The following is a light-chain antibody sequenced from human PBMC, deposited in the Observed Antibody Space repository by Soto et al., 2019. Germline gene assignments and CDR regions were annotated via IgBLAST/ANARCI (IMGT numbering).Light chain of an antibody. CDR1: SSDVGGYNY. CDR3: QSYDISLSGYV. Sequence: QSVLTQPPSASGSPGQSVAISCTGTSSDVGGYNYVSWYQQHPGKAPKLMIYEVNKRPSGVPDRFSGSKSGNTASLTVSGLQAEGEADYYCQSYDISLSGYVFGTGTKVTVL. V-gene: IGLV2-8*01. CDR2: EVN. J-gene: IGLJ1*01.